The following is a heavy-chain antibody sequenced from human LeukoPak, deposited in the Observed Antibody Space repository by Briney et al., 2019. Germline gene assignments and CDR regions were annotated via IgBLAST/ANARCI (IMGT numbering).Heavy chain of an antibody. D-gene: IGHD3-9*01. CDR1: GGTFSSYA. CDR2: IIPILGIA. J-gene: IGHJ6*02. V-gene: IGHV1-69*04. CDR3: ARDREEQYYDILTGPYGMDV. Sequence: SVKVSCKASGGTFSSYAISWVRQAPGQGLEWMGRIIPILGIANYAQKFQGRVTITADKSTSTAYMELSSLRSEDTAAYYCARDREEQYYDILTGPYGMDVWGQGTTVTVSS.